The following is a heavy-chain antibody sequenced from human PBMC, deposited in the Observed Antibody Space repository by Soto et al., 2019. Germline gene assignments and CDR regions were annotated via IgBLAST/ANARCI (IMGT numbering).Heavy chain of an antibody. D-gene: IGHD2-2*01. CDR2: ISAYNGNT. CDR3: AGFYCSSTSCSRGFDH. Sequence: ASMKVSCKASGFTFNKLCFCWGRQGPGKRLEWVGWISAYNGNTNYAKKLQGRVTLTTDTSTSTAYMELRSLRSDDSAMYFCAGFYCSSTSCSRGFDHWGQGTLVTVSS. V-gene: IGHV1-18*01. CDR1: GFTFNKLC. J-gene: IGHJ4*02.